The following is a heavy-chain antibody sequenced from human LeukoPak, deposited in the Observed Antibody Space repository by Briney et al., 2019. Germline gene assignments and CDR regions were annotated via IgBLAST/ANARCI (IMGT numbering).Heavy chain of an antibody. Sequence: ASVKVSCKASGYTFTGYYMHWVRQAPGQGLEWMGWINPNSGGTNYAQKFQGRVTMTRDTSISTAYMELSRLRSDDTAVYYCARDLGIAAAPGYWGQGTLVTVSS. J-gene: IGHJ4*02. V-gene: IGHV1-2*02. CDR1: GYTFTGYY. CDR2: INPNSGGT. CDR3: ARDLGIAAAPGY. D-gene: IGHD6-13*01.